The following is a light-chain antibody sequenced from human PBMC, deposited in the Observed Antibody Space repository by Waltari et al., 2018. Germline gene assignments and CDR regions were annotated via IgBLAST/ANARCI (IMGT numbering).Light chain of an antibody. J-gene: IGKJ3*01. V-gene: IGKV4-1*01. CDR2: WAS. CDR1: QSVLYSSNNKNY. Sequence: DIVMTQSPDSLAVSLGERATINCKSSQSVLYSSNNKNYLAWYQQKPGQPPKLLIYWASTRESGVPDRFSGSGSGTDFTLTISSLQAEDVAVYYCQQRSTWPVTFGPGTKLDIK. CDR3: QQRSTWPVT.